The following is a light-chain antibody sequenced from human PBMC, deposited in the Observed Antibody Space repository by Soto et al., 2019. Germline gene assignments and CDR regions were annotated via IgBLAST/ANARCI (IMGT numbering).Light chain of an antibody. CDR2: SNN. Sequence: QSVLTQPPSASGTPGQRVTISCFGSSSNIGSNTVNWYQQLPGTAPKLHIYSNNQRPSGVPDRFSGSKSATSASLAISGLQSEDEADYYCAAWDDSLNGVLFGGGTKLTVL. V-gene: IGLV1-44*01. CDR1: SSNIGSNT. CDR3: AAWDDSLNGVL. J-gene: IGLJ2*01.